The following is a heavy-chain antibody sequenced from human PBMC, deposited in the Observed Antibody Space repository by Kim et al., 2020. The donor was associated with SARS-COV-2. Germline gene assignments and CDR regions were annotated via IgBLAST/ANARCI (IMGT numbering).Heavy chain of an antibody. J-gene: IGHJ4*02. CDR3: ARLRLELGPNYFDY. D-gene: IGHD1-26*01. V-gene: IGHV4-39*01. Sequence: SLKSRVTIAVDTSKNQFSLMLSSVTAADTAVYYCARLRLELGPNYFDYWGQGTLVTVSS.